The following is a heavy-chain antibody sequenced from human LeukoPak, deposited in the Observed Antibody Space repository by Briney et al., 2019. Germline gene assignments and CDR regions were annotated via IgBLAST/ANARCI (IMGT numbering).Heavy chain of an antibody. D-gene: IGHD4-23*01. Sequence: PSETLSLTCTVSGGSISNYYWSWIRQPAGKGLEWIGRIYTSGSNNYNPSLKSRVTMSVDTSKNQFSLKLSSATAADTAMYYCAREVADYGGYYYYHYMDVWGKGTTVTISS. CDR2: IYTSGSN. CDR1: GGSISNYY. V-gene: IGHV4-4*07. CDR3: AREVADYGGYYYYHYMDV. J-gene: IGHJ6*03.